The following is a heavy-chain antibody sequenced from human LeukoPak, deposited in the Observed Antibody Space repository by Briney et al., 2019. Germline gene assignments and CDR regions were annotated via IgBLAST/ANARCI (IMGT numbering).Heavy chain of an antibody. CDR3: ARVTDSSSWLNWFDP. D-gene: IGHD6-13*01. J-gene: IGHJ5*02. Sequence: GASVKVSCKASGGTFSSYAISWVRQAPGQGLEWMGGIIPIFGTANYAQKFQGRVTITADEPTSTAYMELSSLRSEDTAVYYCARVTDSSSWLNWFDPWGQGTLVTVSS. CDR1: GGTFSSYA. CDR2: IIPIFGTA. V-gene: IGHV1-69*13.